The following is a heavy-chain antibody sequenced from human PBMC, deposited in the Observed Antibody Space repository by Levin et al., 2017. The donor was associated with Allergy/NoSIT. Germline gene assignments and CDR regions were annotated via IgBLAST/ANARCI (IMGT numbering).Heavy chain of an antibody. CDR1: GYTFTSYG. D-gene: IGHD3-10*01. CDR2: ISAYNGNT. V-gene: IGHV1-18*01. J-gene: IGHJ4*02. CDR3: ARDEMWYGSGRFDY. Sequence: GESLKISCKASGYTFTSYGISWVRQAPGQGLEWMGWISAYNGNTNYAQKLQGRVTMTTDTSTSTAYMELRSLRSDDTAVYYCARDEMWYGSGRFDYWGQGTLVTVSS.